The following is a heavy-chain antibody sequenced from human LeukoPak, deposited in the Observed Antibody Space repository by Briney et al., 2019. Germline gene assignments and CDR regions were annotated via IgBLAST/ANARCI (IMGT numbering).Heavy chain of an antibody. CDR1: GGSTSSSNW. V-gene: IGHV3-53*01. J-gene: IGHJ4*02. CDR3: ARGVANYYDSSGYQN. Sequence: ETLSLTCAVSGGSTSSSNWWSWVRQPPGKGLEWVSVIYSGDKTHYADSVKGRFTISRDNSKNTLYLQMNSPRAEDTAVYYCARGVANYYDSSGYQNWGQGTLVTVSS. CDR2: IYSGDKT. D-gene: IGHD3-22*01.